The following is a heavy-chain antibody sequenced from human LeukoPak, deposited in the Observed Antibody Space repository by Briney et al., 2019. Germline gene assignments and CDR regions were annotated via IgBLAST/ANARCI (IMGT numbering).Heavy chain of an antibody. CDR2: INPSGGST. Sequence: ASVTVSCKASGYTFTSYYMHWVRQAPGQGLEWMGIINPSGGSTSYAQKFQGRVTMTRDMSTSTVYMELSSLRSEDTAVYYCARVVAAARGLGYWGQGTLVTVSS. CDR3: ARVVAAARGLGY. J-gene: IGHJ4*02. D-gene: IGHD6-13*01. CDR1: GYTFTSYY. V-gene: IGHV1-46*01.